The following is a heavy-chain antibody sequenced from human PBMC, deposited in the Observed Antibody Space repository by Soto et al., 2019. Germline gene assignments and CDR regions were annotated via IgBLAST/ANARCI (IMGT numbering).Heavy chain of an antibody. CDR2: ISNTGSTP. CDR1: GFTFSIFA. CDR3: AKVGSSSFALDY. J-gene: IGHJ4*02. D-gene: IGHD2-2*01. V-gene: IGHV3-23*01. Sequence: GGSLRRSCAASGFTFSIFAMSWVLQAPGKGLEWVSTISNTGSTPYYADSVKGRFTISRDSSKNTLYLQMNSLRAEDTAVYYCAKVGSSSFALDYWGQGTLVTVSS.